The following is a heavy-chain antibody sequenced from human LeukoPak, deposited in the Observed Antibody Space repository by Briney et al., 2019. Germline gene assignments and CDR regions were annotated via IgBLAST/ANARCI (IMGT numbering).Heavy chain of an antibody. Sequence: PSETLSLTCAVYGGSFSGYYWSWIRQAPGKELEWIGYIYYSGSTSYNPSLKSRVTISVDTSKKQFSLKLSSVTAADTAFYYCARYIVSYPHDAFDIWGQGTMVTVSS. V-gene: IGHV4-59*01. CDR3: ARYIVSYPHDAFDI. CDR1: GGSFSGYY. D-gene: IGHD1-26*01. J-gene: IGHJ3*02. CDR2: IYYSGST.